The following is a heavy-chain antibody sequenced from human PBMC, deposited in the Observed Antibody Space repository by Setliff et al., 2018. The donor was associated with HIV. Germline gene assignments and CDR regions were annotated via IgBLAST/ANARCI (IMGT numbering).Heavy chain of an antibody. CDR3: ARGQTSVTLQFDH. V-gene: IGHV3-7*01. Sequence: GESLRLSCAVSGFTFSSHWMVWVRQAPGKGLEWVANINQDGSEKNYVDSVKGRFTISRDNAKNSLFLQMNSLRAEDTAVYYCARGQTSVTLQFDHWGQGTLVTVSS. CDR2: INQDGSEK. CDR1: GFTFSSHW. D-gene: IGHD4-17*01. J-gene: IGHJ4*02.